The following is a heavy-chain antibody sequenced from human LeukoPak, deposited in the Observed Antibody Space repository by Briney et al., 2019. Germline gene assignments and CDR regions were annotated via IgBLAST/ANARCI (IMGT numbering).Heavy chain of an antibody. D-gene: IGHD3-16*02. V-gene: IGHV3-64*01. CDR2: ITSNGGRT. CDR3: ARWGGRYPFDY. CDR1: GFTFSSYS. J-gene: IGHJ4*02. Sequence: TGGSLRLXCAASGFTFSSYSMHWVRQAPGKGLEYVSAITSNGGRTYYANSVKGRFTISRGNSKNTLYLQMGSLRAEDMAVYYCARWGGRYPFDYWGQGTLVTVSS.